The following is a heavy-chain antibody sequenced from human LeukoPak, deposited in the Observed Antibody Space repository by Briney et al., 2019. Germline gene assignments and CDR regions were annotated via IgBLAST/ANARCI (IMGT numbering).Heavy chain of an antibody. Sequence: SETLSLACTVSGGSISSSSYYWGWIRQPPGKGLEWIGSIYYSGSTYYNPSLKSRVTITVDTSKNQFSLKLSSVTAADTAVYYCARHAPVVVTASFDYWGQGTLVTVSS. V-gene: IGHV4-39*01. D-gene: IGHD2-21*02. CDR2: IYYSGST. J-gene: IGHJ4*02. CDR1: GGSISSSSYY. CDR3: ARHAPVVVTASFDY.